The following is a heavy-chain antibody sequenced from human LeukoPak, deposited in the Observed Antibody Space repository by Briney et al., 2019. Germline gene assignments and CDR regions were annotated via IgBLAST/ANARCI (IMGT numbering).Heavy chain of an antibody. V-gene: IGHV3-30*04. J-gene: IGHJ4*02. CDR1: GFSFSDCA. CDR2: LSYDATNI. CDR3: GRDLPPLDF. Sequence: GGSLRLSCAASGFSFSDCAMHWVRQAPGKGLEWVALLSYDATNIHYADSVKGRFTISRDNSKNTLFLQMNSLRPEDTGVYYCGRDLPPLDFWGQGTLVTVSS.